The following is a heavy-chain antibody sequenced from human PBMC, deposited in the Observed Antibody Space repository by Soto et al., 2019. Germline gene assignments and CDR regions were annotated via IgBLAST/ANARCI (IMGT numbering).Heavy chain of an antibody. J-gene: IGHJ5*02. D-gene: IGHD3-16*02. Sequence: SETLSLTYTVSGGSISSYYWSWIRQPPGKGLEWIGYIYYSGSTNYNPSLKSRVTISVDTSKNQFSLKLSSVTAADTAVYYCARAKSLYYDYVWGSYHNWFDPWGQGTLVTVSS. V-gene: IGHV4-59*01. CDR1: GGSISSYY. CDR2: IYYSGST. CDR3: ARAKSLYYDYVWGSYHNWFDP.